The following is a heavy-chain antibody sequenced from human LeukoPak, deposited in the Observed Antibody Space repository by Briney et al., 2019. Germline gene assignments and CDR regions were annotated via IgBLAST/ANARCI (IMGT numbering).Heavy chain of an antibody. CDR1: GGTFSSYA. J-gene: IGHJ4*02. CDR2: MNPNSGNT. D-gene: IGHD3-22*01. V-gene: IGHV1-8*03. CDR3: ARRKYYYDNSGYYFDY. Sequence: ASVKVSCKASGGTFSSYAISWVRQAPGQGLEWMGRMNPNSGNTGYAQKFQGRVTITRNTSISTAYMELSSLRSEDTAVYYCARRKYYYDNSGYYFDYWGQGTLVTVSS.